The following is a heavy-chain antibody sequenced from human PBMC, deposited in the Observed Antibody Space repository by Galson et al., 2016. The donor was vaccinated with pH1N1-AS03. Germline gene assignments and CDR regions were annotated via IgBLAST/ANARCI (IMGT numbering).Heavy chain of an antibody. CDR2: IKQDGSDK. D-gene: IGHD1-26*01. V-gene: IGHV3-7*01. CDR3: VKGGTNFDS. CDR1: GFTFSSSW. J-gene: IGHJ4*02. Sequence: SLRLSCAASGFTFSSSWMSWVRQAPGKGLEWVASIKQDGSDKYYVDSVRGRFTISRDNAKNSLYLQMNSLRAEDTAVYYCVKGGTNFDSWGQGTLLIVSS.